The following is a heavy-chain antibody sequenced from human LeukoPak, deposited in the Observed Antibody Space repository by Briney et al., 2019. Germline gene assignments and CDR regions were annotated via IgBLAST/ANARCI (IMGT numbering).Heavy chain of an antibody. CDR2: IWYDGSNK. CDR3: ARDEGTYYDYVWGSYRFDY. J-gene: IGHJ4*02. V-gene: IGHV3-33*01. D-gene: IGHD3-16*02. CDR1: GFTFSSYG. Sequence: GGSLRLSCAASGFTFSSYGMHRVRQAPGKGLEWVAVIWYDGSNKYYADSVKGRFTISRDNSKNTLYLQMNSLRAEDTAVYYCARDEGTYYDYVWGSYRFDYWGQGTLVTVSS.